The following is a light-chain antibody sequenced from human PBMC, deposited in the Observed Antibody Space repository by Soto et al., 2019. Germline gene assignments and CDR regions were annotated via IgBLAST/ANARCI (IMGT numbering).Light chain of an antibody. CDR3: HQRQSWPRT. V-gene: IGKV3-20*01. CDR2: GAS. J-gene: IGKJ1*01. Sequence: EIVLTQSPGTLSLSPGERATLSCRASQSVPSDWLAWYRHKPGQAPRLLIYGASSRATGVPDRVSGSGSGTDFTLTISDVQPEDFALYYCHQRQSWPRTFGQGTKVDIK. CDR1: QSVPSDW.